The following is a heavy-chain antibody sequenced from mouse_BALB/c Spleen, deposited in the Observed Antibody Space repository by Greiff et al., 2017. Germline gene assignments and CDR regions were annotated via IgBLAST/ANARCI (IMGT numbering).Heavy chain of an antibody. V-gene: IGHV1S34*01. CDR1: GYSFTGYY. D-gene: IGHD2-10*02. CDR2: ISCYNGAT. Sequence: LVKTGASVKISCKASGYSFTGYYMHWVKQSHGKSLEWIGYISCYNGATSYNQKFKGKATFTVDTSSSTAYMQFNSLTSEDSAVYYCARNLYGNYEGRGGGYYAMDYWGQGTSVTVSS. J-gene: IGHJ4*01. CDR3: ARNLYGNYEGRGGGYYAMDY.